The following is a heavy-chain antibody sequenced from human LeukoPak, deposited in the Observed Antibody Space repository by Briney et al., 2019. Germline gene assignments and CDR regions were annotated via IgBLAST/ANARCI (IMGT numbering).Heavy chain of an antibody. D-gene: IGHD2-2*02. J-gene: IGHJ5*02. CDR2: ISSSSYI. Sequence: KPGGSLRLSCAASGFTFSSYSMNWVRQAPGKGLEWVSSISSSSYIYYADSVKGRFTISRDNAKNSLYLQMNSLRAEDTAVYYCARGRYCSSTSCSTLNWFDPWGQGTLVTVSS. V-gene: IGHV3-21*01. CDR3: ARGRYCSSTSCSTLNWFDP. CDR1: GFTFSSYS.